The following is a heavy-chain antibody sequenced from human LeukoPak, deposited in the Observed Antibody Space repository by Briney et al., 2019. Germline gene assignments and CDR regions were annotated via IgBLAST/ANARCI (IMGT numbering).Heavy chain of an antibody. Sequence: GGSLRLSCAASGFTFSSYGMHWVRQAPGKGLEWVAFIRYDGSNKYYADSVKGRFTISRDNAKNSLYLQMNSLRAEDTAVYYCARDDGGTTYYYYMDVWGKGTTVTVSS. J-gene: IGHJ6*03. CDR2: IRYDGSNK. D-gene: IGHD2-2*01. V-gene: IGHV3-30*02. CDR1: GFTFSSYG. CDR3: ARDDGGTTYYYYMDV.